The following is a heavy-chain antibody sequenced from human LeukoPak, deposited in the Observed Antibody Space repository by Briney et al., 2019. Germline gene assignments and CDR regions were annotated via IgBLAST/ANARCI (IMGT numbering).Heavy chain of an antibody. CDR2: IKQDGSEK. CDR3: ARDGGYSSGWYYFDY. Sequence: GGSLRLSCAASGFTFSSYWMSWVRQAPGKGLEWVANIKQDGSEKYYVDSVKGRFTISRDNAKNPLYLQMNSLRAEDTAVYYCARDGGYSSGWYYFDYWGQGTLVTVSS. CDR1: GFTFSSYW. J-gene: IGHJ4*02. D-gene: IGHD6-19*01. V-gene: IGHV3-7*05.